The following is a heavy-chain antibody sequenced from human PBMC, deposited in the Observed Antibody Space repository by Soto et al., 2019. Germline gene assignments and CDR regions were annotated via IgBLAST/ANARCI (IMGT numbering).Heavy chain of an antibody. V-gene: IGHV4-30-2*01. D-gene: IGHD2-2*01. J-gene: IGHJ5*02. Sequence: SETLSLTCTVSGGSISSGDYCWSWIRQPPGKGLEWLGYIFQGGSTYYNPSLRSRVTISVDRSRTQFSLKMSSVTAADTAVYYCARGRVVVPAAVMFNCLDPWGQGALVTVSS. CDR1: GGSISSGDYC. CDR2: IFQGGST. CDR3: ARGRVVVPAAVMFNCLDP.